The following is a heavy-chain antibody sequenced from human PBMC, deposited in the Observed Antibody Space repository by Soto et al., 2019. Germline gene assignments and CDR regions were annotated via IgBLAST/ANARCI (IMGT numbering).Heavy chain of an antibody. D-gene: IGHD1-1*01. J-gene: IGHJ6*02. CDR2: ILGDGSHK. CDR1: GFTFSDFA. V-gene: IGHV3-30-3*01. Sequence: QVQLVESGGGVVQPGRSLRLSCAASGFTFSDFAIHWVRQAPGKGLEWVEFILGDGSHKYYADSERGRFIMSRDNSKSTLYLEMNSLRADDTAVYFCARDVLAATGHNGGGMDVWGQGTTVIVSS. CDR3: ARDVLAATGHNGGGMDV.